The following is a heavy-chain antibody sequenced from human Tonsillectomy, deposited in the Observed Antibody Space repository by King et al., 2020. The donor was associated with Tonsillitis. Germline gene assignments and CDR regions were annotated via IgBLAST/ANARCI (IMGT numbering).Heavy chain of an antibody. D-gene: IGHD1-26*01. V-gene: IGHV4-30-2*01. J-gene: IGHJ4*02. CDR3: ARDSQWDGYIDY. CDR1: GGSISSGGYS. Sequence: QLQESGSGLVKPSQTLSLTCAVSGGSISSGGYSWSGIRQPPGKVLGWMGYIYHSGSTYYNPSLKSRVTISVDRSKNQFSLKLSSVTAADTAVYYCARDSQWDGYIDYWGQGTLVTVSS. CDR2: IYHSGST.